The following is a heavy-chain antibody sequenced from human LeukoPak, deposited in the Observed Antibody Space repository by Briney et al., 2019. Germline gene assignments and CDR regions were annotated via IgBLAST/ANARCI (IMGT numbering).Heavy chain of an antibody. V-gene: IGHV4-59*08. CDR1: GGSISSYY. CDR3: ARVASYSSSSFNYYYYMDV. D-gene: IGHD6-6*01. J-gene: IGHJ6*03. Sequence: PSETLSLTCTVSGGSISSYYWSWIRQPPGKGLEWIGYIYYSGSTNYNPSLKSRVTISVDTSKNQFSLKLSSVTAADTAVYYCARVASYSSSSFNYYYYMDVWGKGTTVTVS. CDR2: IYYSGST.